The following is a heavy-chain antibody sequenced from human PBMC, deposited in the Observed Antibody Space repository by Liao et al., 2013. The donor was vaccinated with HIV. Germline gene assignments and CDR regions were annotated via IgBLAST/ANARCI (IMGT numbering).Heavy chain of an antibody. CDR1: GGSIKSSNYY. CDR2: IYASGAT. V-gene: IGHV4-61*02. D-gene: IGHD6-13*01. CDR3: ARSLVKVAAGSLGY. Sequence: QLQLQESGPGLVKPSETLSLTCTVSGGSIKSSNYYWSWIRQPAGKGLEWIGRIYASGATNYNPSLKSRVTMSVDTSKNQFSLKLSSVTAADTAVYYCARSLVKVAAGSLGYWGQGTLVTVSS. J-gene: IGHJ4*02.